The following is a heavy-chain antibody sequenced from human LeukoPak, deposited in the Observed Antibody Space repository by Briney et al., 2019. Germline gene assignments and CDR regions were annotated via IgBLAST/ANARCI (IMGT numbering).Heavy chain of an antibody. CDR2: TYYTGNS. D-gene: IGHD6-19*01. V-gene: IGHV4-61*01. J-gene: IGHJ4*02. Sequence: SETLSLTCTVSGGSVSSDNYYWTWIRQPPGKGLEWIGCTYYTGNSNYNPSLKSRVTISVDTSKNRVSLKLSSVTAADTAVYYCASWAINNSGWTGFDYWGQGTLVTVSS. CDR3: ASWAINNSGWTGFDY. CDR1: GGSVSSDNYY.